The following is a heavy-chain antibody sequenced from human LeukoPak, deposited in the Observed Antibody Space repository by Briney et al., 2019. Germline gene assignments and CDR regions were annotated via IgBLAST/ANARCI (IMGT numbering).Heavy chain of an antibody. CDR2: INPNSGGT. V-gene: IGHV1-2*02. J-gene: IGHJ6*03. CDR3: ATYGGPPGYYYYYMDV. Sequence: ASVKVSCKASGYTFTGYYMHWVRQAPGQGLEWMGWINPNSGGTNYAQKLQGRVTMTTDTSTSTAYMKLRSLRSDDTAVYYCATYGGPPGYYYYYMDVWGKGTTVTVSS. CDR1: GYTFTGYY. D-gene: IGHD4-23*01.